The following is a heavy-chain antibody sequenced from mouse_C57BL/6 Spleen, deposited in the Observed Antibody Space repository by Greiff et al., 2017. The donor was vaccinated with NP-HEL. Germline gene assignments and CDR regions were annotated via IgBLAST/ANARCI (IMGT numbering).Heavy chain of an antibody. CDR1: GYTFTSYW. V-gene: IGHV1-69*01. CDR2: IDPSDSYT. Sequence: QVQLQQSGAELVMPGASVKLSCKASGYTFTSYWMHWVKQRPGQGLEWIGEIDPSDSYTNYNQKFKGKSTLTVDKSSSTAYMQLSSLTSEDSAVYYCARWLNAMDYWGQGTSVTVSS. CDR3: ARWLNAMDY. J-gene: IGHJ4*01. D-gene: IGHD2-2*01.